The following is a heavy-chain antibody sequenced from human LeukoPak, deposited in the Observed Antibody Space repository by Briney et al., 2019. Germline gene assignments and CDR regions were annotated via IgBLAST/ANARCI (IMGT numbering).Heavy chain of an antibody. J-gene: IGHJ4*02. CDR3: AKAPKGVGFCSGGSCYLLDY. D-gene: IGHD2-15*01. V-gene: IGHV3-30-3*01. Sequence: GGSLRLSCAASGFTFSSYAMHWVRQAPGKGLEWVAVISYDGSNKYYADSVKGRFTISRDNSKSTLYLQMSSLRAEDTAVYYCAKAPKGVGFCSGGSCYLLDYWGQGSLVTFSS. CDR1: GFTFSSYA. CDR2: ISYDGSNK.